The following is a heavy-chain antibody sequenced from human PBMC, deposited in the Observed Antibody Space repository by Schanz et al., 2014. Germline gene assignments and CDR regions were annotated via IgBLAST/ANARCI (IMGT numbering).Heavy chain of an antibody. Sequence: EVQLLESGGGLVQPGGSLRLSCAVSGFTFSSYAMSWVRQAPGKGLEWVSTISGGGGGYRPYADSVKGRFTISRDNSINTLSLQMNSLRAEDTAVYYCAKGSRTRGSQNKSYFDQWGQGTLVTVSS. CDR2: ISGGGGGYR. D-gene: IGHD3-16*01. J-gene: IGHJ4*02. V-gene: IGHV3-23*01. CDR1: GFTFSSYA. CDR3: AKGSRTRGSQNKSYFDQ.